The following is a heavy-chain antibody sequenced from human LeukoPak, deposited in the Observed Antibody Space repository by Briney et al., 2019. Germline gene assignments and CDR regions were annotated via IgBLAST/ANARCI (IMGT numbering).Heavy chain of an antibody. V-gene: IGHV4-34*01. CDR3: ARRARAAARRIKNNWFDP. Sequence: PSETLSLTCAVYGGSFSGYYWSWIRQPPGKGLEWIGEINHSGSTNCNPSLKSRVTISVDTSKNQFSLKLSSVTAADTAVYYCARRARAAARRIKNNWFDPWGQGTLVTVSS. CDR1: GGSFSGYY. J-gene: IGHJ5*02. D-gene: IGHD6-13*01. CDR2: INHSGST.